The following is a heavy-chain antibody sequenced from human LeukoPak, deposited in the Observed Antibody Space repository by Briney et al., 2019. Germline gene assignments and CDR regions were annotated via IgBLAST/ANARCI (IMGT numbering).Heavy chain of an antibody. Sequence: GGSLRLSCAASGFTFSSYAMHWVRQAPGKGLEWVAVISYDGGNKYYADSVKGRFTISRDNSKNTLYLQMSSLRAEDTAVYYCARDPWRSGAMLFDYWGQGTLVTVSS. CDR2: ISYDGGNK. CDR3: ARDPWRSGAMLFDY. CDR1: GFTFSSYA. D-gene: IGHD1-26*01. J-gene: IGHJ4*02. V-gene: IGHV3-30*04.